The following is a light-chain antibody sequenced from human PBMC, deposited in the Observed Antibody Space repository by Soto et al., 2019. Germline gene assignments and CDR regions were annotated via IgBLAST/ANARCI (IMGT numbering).Light chain of an antibody. CDR1: RSVSSSY. CDR3: QQYSSSPRT. Sequence: EIVLTQSPGTLSLSPGERATLSCRASRSVSSSYLAWYQQKPGQAPRLLIYGASIRATGIPDRFSGSGSGTDFTLTISRLEPEDFAVFYCQQYSSSPRTFGQGTKVEIK. CDR2: GAS. V-gene: IGKV3-20*01. J-gene: IGKJ1*01.